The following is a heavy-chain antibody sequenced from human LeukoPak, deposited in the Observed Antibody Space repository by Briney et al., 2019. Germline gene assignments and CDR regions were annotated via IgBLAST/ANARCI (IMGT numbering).Heavy chain of an antibody. CDR1: GFTFSTFA. D-gene: IGHD6-19*01. V-gene: IGHV3-23*01. Sequence: GGSLRLSCAASGFTFSTFAMIWVRQPPGKGLEWVSSIFPSGGEIHYADSVKGRFTISRDNSKNTLYLQMDSLRAEDTAVYYCARGVRIAVAGYIDYWGQGTLVTVSS. J-gene: IGHJ4*02. CDR3: ARGVRIAVAGYIDY. CDR2: IFPSGGEI.